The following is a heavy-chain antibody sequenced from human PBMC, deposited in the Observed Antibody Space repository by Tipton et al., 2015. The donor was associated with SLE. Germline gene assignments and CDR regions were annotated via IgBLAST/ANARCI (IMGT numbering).Heavy chain of an antibody. J-gene: IGHJ4*02. D-gene: IGHD3-3*01. Sequence: SLRLSCAASGFTFSTYWMSWVRQAPGKGLEWVANIKQDGTEKNYVDSVKGRFTISRDNAKNSLYLQMNSLRAEDTAVYYCARGGERSGYYYAYYFDYWGQGTLVTVSS. CDR1: GFTFSTYW. CDR2: IKQDGTEK. CDR3: ARGGERSGYYYAYYFDY. V-gene: IGHV3-7*03.